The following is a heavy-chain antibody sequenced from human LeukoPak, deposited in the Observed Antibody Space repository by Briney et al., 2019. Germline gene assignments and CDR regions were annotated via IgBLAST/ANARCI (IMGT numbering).Heavy chain of an antibody. D-gene: IGHD4-17*01. CDR3: AKCTTRHSHYPIDF. CDR2: ISCSGGST. Sequence: HPGGSLRLSCAASGFSFSNYAMSWVRQAPGKGLEWVSGISCSGGSTYYADSVKGRFTISRDNSKNTLYLQMNSLRAEDTAVYYCAKCTTRHSHYPIDFWGQGTLVTVSS. CDR1: GFSFSNYA. V-gene: IGHV3-23*01. J-gene: IGHJ4*02.